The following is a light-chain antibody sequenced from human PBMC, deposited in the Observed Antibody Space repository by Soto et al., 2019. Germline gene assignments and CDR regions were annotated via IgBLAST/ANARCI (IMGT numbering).Light chain of an antibody. CDR1: QSVSSD. J-gene: IGKJ1*01. V-gene: IGKV3-15*01. CDR2: GAS. Sequence: EIVMTQSPATLSVSPGERATLSCRASQSVSSDLAWYHQKPGQAPRLLIYGASTRATGIPARFSGSGSGTEFTLTISLLPSEVVAVYYCQHYNTCPRTFGQGTKVEIK. CDR3: QHYNTCPRT.